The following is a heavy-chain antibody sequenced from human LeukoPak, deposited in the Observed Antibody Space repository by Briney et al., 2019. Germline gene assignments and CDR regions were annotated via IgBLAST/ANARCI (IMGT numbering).Heavy chain of an antibody. CDR1: GYTFTAYY. J-gene: IGHJ4*02. D-gene: IGHD6-13*01. CDR3: ARVDSSSWSPATY. V-gene: IGHV1-2*02. Sequence: ASVKVSCMASGYTFTAYYMHWVRQAPGQGLEWMGWINPNSGVTNYAQKFQGRVTMTRDTSINTSYMELSRLRSDDTAMYYCARVDSSSWSPATYWGQGTLVTVSS. CDR2: INPNSGVT.